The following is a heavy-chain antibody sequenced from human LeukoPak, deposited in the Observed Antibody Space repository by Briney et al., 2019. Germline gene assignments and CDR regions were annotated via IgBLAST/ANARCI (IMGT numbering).Heavy chain of an antibody. CDR3: TRVANGIDY. J-gene: IGHJ4*02. CDR1: GLTFSASY. CDR2: IRNKANSYTT. Sequence: GGSLRLSCAASGLTFSASYMDWVRQAPGKGWEWVGRIRNKANSYTTEYAASVKGRFTISRDDSKNSLYLQMNSLKTEDTAVYYCTRVANGIDYWGQGTLVTVSS. V-gene: IGHV3-72*01.